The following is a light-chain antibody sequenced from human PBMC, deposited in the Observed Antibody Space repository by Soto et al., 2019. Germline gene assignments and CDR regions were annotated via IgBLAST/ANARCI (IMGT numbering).Light chain of an antibody. CDR1: SSDIGAYKY. J-gene: IGLJ1*01. V-gene: IGLV2-14*01. Sequence: QSVLTQPASVSGSPGQSITISCTGTSSDIGAYKYVSWYQQHPGKAPKLILYEVSKRPSGVSNRFSGFKSGNTASLTITGLQAEDEADYYCNSYTSSSALYVFGTGTKVTVL. CDR2: EVS. CDR3: NSYTSSSALYV.